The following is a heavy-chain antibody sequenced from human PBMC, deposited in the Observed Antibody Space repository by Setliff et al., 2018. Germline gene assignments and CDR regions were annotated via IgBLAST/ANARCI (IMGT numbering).Heavy chain of an antibody. CDR2: TIPIFGTT. CDR1: GGTFSSYG. V-gene: IGHV1-69*05. J-gene: IGHJ6*03. Sequence: SVKVSCKASGGTFSSYGISWVRQAPGQGLEWMGGTIPIFGTTDYAQKFPGRVTIITDESTSTAFMQLSSLRSEDTAVYYCVREGGDSRSSTDYRYYMDVWGKGTTVTVSS. CDR3: VREGGDSRSSTDYRYYMDV. D-gene: IGHD3-22*01.